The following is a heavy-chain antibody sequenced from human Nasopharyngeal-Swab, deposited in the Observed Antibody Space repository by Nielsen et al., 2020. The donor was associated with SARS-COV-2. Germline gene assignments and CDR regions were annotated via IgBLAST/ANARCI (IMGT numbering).Heavy chain of an antibody. V-gene: IGHV3-23*01. Sequence: GESLKISCAASGFTFSSYAMSWVRQAPGKGLEWVSAISGSGGSTYYADSVKGRFTISRDNAKNSLYLQMNSLRVDDTAVYYCARDPGWLQFDYWGQGTLVTVSS. CDR2: ISGSGGST. CDR1: GFTFSSYA. J-gene: IGHJ4*02. CDR3: ARDPGWLQFDY. D-gene: IGHD5-24*01.